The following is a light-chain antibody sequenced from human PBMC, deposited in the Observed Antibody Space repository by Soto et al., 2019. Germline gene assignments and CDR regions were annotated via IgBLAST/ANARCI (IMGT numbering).Light chain of an antibody. V-gene: IGKV1-5*03. J-gene: IGKJ4*01. CDR3: EKYNTYPLT. Sequence: DIQMTQSPSTLSASVGDRVTITCRASRSISTWLAWYQQKPGKAPKLLIYKASSLEGGVPSRFSGSGSGTEFNITVSSLRPDDFATYYCEKYNTYPLTSGGGTRWISN. CDR1: RSISTW. CDR2: KAS.